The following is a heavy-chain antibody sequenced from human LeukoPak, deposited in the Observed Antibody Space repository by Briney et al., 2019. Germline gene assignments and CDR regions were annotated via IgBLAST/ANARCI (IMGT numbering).Heavy chain of an antibody. J-gene: IGHJ4*02. V-gene: IGHV1-18*04. D-gene: IGHD2-15*01. CDR2: ISDNNGNT. Sequence: CKACGYTLTNYGLSCVRQAPPQKLEWMGWISDNNGNTNYAQNLQDRGTMTTDTSTSTAYMELSGLRADDTAVDYCARDLGWDIVVVVAATLLDCWGQGTLVTVSS. CDR1: GYTLTNYG. CDR3: ARDLGWDIVVVVAATLLDC.